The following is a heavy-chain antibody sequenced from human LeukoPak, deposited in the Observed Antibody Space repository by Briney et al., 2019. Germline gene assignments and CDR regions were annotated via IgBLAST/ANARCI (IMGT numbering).Heavy chain of an antibody. CDR3: AGGGGSGYFDYFDH. Sequence: GGSLRLSCAASGFSLSSSALHWVRQAPGKGLEWVAVISYDGSAEYFADSVKGRFTISRDNSKNTLYLQMNSLRAEDTAVYYCAGGGGSGYFDYFDHWGQGTLVTVSS. CDR1: GFSLSSSA. D-gene: IGHD3-3*01. CDR2: ISYDGSAE. J-gene: IGHJ4*02. V-gene: IGHV3-30*14.